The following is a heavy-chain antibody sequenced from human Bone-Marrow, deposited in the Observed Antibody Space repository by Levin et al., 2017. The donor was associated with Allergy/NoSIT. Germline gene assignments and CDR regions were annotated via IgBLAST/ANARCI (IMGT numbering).Heavy chain of an antibody. CDR1: GFTFSSYA. D-gene: IGHD3-3*01. CDR2: ISYDGSNK. V-gene: IGHV3-30-3*01. Sequence: GGSLRLSCAASGFTFSSYAMHWVRQAPGKGLEWVAVISYDGSNKYYADSVKGRFTISRDNSKNTLYLQMNSLRAEDTAVYYCARVISPPNHQVRFLEWLPLTDYGMDVWGQGTTVTVSS. CDR3: ARVISPPNHQVRFLEWLPLTDYGMDV. J-gene: IGHJ6*02.